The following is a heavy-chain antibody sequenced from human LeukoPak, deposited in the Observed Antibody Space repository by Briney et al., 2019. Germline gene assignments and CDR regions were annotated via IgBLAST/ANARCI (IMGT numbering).Heavy chain of an antibody. CDR3: AREESWSNFDY. Sequence: GGSLRLSCAASGFTFSSYSMNWVRQAPGKGLEWVSSISSSSSYIYYADSVKGRFTISRDNAKNSLYLQMNRLRAEDTVVYYCAREESWSNFDYWGQGTLVTVSS. D-gene: IGHD2-15*01. CDR1: GFTFSSYS. V-gene: IGHV3-21*01. J-gene: IGHJ4*02. CDR2: ISSSSSYI.